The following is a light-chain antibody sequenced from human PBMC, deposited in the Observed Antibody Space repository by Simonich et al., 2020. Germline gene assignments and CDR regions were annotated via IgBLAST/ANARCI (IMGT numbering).Light chain of an antibody. J-gene: IGKJ2*01. Sequence: EIVMTQSPATLSVSPGERATLSCRASPSVSSNLAWYKQKPGQAPRILIYGAYTRATGIQDRFRGRGSGTEFTLTISSLQSEDFAVYYCQQYNNWYTFGQGTKLEIK. CDR2: GAY. CDR3: QQYNNWYT. V-gene: IGKV3-15*01. CDR1: PSVSSN.